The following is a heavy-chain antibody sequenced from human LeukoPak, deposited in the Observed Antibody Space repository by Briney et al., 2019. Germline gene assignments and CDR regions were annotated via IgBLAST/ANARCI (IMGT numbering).Heavy chain of an antibody. CDR2: IYHSGST. J-gene: IGHJ4*02. CDR3: ARGGREDCGGDCYSYTYFDY. CDR1: GGSISSGNW. D-gene: IGHD2-21*02. V-gene: IGHV4-4*02. Sequence: SGTLSLTCAVSGGSISSGNWWSWVRQPPGKGLEWIGEIYHSGSTNYNPSLQSRVTISVDRSKNQFSLKLTSVTAADTAVYYCARGGREDCGGDCYSYTYFDYWGQGTLVTASS.